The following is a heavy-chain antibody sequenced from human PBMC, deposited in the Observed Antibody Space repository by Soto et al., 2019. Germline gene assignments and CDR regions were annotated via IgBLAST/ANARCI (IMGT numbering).Heavy chain of an antibody. CDR2: ISYDGSSK. J-gene: IGHJ4*02. V-gene: IGHV3-30*18. CDR1: GFTFNSHG. Sequence: HVQLVDSGGGVDQPGRSLRLSCAASGFTFNSHGMHWVRQAPGKGPEWVATISYDGSSKFYADSVKGRFTISRDNSKNALYLEMNSLRPDDAAVYYCAKGMYSSSWYYDYWGQGTPVTVSS. CDR3: AKGMYSSSWYYDY. D-gene: IGHD6-13*01.